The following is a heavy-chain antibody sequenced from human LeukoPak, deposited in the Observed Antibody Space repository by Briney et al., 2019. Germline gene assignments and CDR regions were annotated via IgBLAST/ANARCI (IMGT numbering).Heavy chain of an antibody. V-gene: IGHV4-59*01. CDR3: ARGLVGLTPHAGVFQI. D-gene: IGHD1-26*01. CDR1: GVSFSSSY. CDR2: IYSNGNT. Sequence: SETLSLTCIVSGVSFSSSYWSWIRQPPGKGLEWIAYIYSNGNTNSNPSLKSRVTIAVDTSQSQFSLKLSSVTAADTAVYYCARGLVGLTPHAGVFQIWGQGTKVTVSS. J-gene: IGHJ3*02.